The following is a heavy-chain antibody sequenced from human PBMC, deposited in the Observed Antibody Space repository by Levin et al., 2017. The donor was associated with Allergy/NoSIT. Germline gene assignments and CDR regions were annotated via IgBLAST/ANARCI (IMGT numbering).Heavy chain of an antibody. J-gene: IGHJ4*02. CDR1: GGTFSSYA. D-gene: IGHD6-13*01. CDR3: ARYSSSWYAGFDY. Sequence: SVKVSCKASGGTFSSYAISWVRQAPGQGLEWMGRIIPILGIANYAQKFQGRVTITADKSTSTAYMELSSLRSEATAVYYCARYSSSWYAGFDYWGQGTLVTVSS. V-gene: IGHV1-69*04. CDR2: IIPILGIA.